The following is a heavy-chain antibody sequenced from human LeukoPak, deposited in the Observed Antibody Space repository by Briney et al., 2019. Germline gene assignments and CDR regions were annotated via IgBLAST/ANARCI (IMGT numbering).Heavy chain of an antibody. CDR2: ISSSSTYI. CDR1: GFTFSSYT. Sequence: GGSLRLSCAASGFTFSSYTMNWVRQAPGKGLEWVSSISSSSTYINYADSVKGRFSISRDNAKNSLYLQMNSLRAEDTAVYYCARDRYFDSSGYYQPLDYWGRGILVTVSS. V-gene: IGHV3-21*01. D-gene: IGHD3-22*01. J-gene: IGHJ4*02. CDR3: ARDRYFDSSGYYQPLDY.